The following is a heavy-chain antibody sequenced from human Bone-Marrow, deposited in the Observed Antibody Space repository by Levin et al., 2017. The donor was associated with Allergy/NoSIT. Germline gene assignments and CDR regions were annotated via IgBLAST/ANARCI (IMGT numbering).Heavy chain of an antibody. V-gene: IGHV3-7*03. J-gene: IGHJ4*02. CDR2: ITSDGSGK. CDR1: GFAFSCCS. D-gene: IGHD1-26*01. CDR3: ARDGGARANVGMDS. Sequence: GGSLRLSCGASGFAFSCCSMTWVRQAPGKGLQWVATITSDGSGKYHLDSVEGRFTISRDNANNILYLQMNSRRVDDKALYHCARDGGARANVGMDSWGQGTLVTVSS.